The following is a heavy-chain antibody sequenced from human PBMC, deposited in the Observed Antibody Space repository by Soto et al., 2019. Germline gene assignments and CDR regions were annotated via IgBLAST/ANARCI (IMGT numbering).Heavy chain of an antibody. V-gene: IGHV4-30-2*01. D-gene: IGHD3-9*01. CDR3: AREVGRLLRYFGY. Sequence: SETLSLTCAVSGGSISSGGYSWSWIRQPPGKGLEWIGYIYHSGSTYYNPSLKSRVTISVDTSKNQFSLKLSSVTAADTAVYYCAREVGRLLRYFGYWGQGTLVTVSS. CDR2: IYHSGST. J-gene: IGHJ4*02. CDR1: GGSISSGGYS.